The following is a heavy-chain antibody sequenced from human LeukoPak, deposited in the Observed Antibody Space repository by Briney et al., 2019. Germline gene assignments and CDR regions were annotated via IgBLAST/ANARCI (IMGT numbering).Heavy chain of an antibody. V-gene: IGHV1-69*04. CDR1: GGTFSSYA. D-gene: IGHD6-13*01. CDR3: ARDVTSSSWPRDIDY. J-gene: IGHJ4*02. Sequence: ASVKVSCKASGGTFSSYAISWVRQAPGQGLEWMGRIIPILGIANYAQKFQGRVTITADKSTSTAYMELSRLRSDDTAVYYCARDVTSSSWPRDIDYWGQGTLVTVSS. CDR2: IIPILGIA.